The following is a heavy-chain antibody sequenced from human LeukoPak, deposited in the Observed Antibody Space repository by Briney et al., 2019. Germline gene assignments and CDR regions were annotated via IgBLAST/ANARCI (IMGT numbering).Heavy chain of an antibody. CDR1: GFTFSNYW. J-gene: IGHJ6*02. CDR2: IKQDGSEK. V-gene: IGHV3-7*03. Sequence: PGGSLRLSCAASGFTFSNYWMNWVRQAPGKGLEWVASIKQDGSEKYYVDPVKGRFTISRDNAKKSLYLQMNSLRAEDTAVYYCARESRDYYYYHMDVWGQGTTVTVSS. CDR3: ARESRDYYYYHMDV.